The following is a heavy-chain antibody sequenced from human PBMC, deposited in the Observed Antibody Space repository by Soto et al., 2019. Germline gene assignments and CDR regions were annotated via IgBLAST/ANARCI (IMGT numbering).Heavy chain of an antibody. Sequence: VQLQESGPGLVKPSGTLSLTCAVSGGSISSSNWWSWVRQPPGKGLEWIGENYHSGSTNYNPSLKGRVTISVDKSKNQFSLKLSSVTAADTAVYYCAGGHKFYGMDVWGQGTTVTVSS. CDR3: AGGHKFYGMDV. CDR2: NYHSGST. V-gene: IGHV4-4*02. CDR1: GGSISSSNW. J-gene: IGHJ6*02.